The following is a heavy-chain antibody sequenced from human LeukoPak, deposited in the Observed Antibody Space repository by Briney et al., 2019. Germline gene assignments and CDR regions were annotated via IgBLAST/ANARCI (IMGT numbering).Heavy chain of an antibody. V-gene: IGHV3-23*01. D-gene: IGHD1-7*01. J-gene: IGHJ5*02. CDR3: AKMGAGTTSRWFDP. Sequence: GGSLRLSCAASGFTFSSYAMSWVRQAPGKGLEWVSAISGSGGSTYYADSVEGRFTISRDNSKNTLYLQMNSLRAEDTAVYYCAKMGAGTTSRWFDPWGQGTLVTVSS. CDR2: ISGSGGST. CDR1: GFTFSSYA.